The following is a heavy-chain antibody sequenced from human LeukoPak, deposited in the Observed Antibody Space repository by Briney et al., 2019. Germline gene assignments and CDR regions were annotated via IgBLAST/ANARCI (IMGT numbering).Heavy chain of an antibody. CDR3: ARDRFFFDSSGYYYFDF. CDR2: INHSGST. Sequence: SSETLSLTCAVYGGSFSGYYWSWIRQPPGKGLEWIGEINHSGSTNYNPSLKSRVTISVDTSKNQFSLKLNSVTAADTAVYYCARDRFFFDSSGYYYFDFWGPGTLVTVSS. J-gene: IGHJ4*02. CDR1: GGSFSGYY. D-gene: IGHD3-22*01. V-gene: IGHV4-34*01.